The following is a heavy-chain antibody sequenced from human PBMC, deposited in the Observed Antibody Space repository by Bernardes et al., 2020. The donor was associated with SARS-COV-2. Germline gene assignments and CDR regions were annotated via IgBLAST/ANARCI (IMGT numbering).Heavy chain of an antibody. CDR2: IWFDGSKK. J-gene: IGHJ4*02. CDR1: GFSFSSAG. D-gene: IGHD3-3*01. V-gene: IGHV3-33*01. CDR3: AREGLGKFDFWSGFSEGMLDY. Sequence: GGSLRLSCAASGFSFSSAGMNWVRQAPGKGLEWVAVIWFDGSKKYYADSVKGRFTISRDNSENMLYLQMDSLRAEDTAVYYCAREGLGKFDFWSGFSEGMLDYWGQGTLVTVSS.